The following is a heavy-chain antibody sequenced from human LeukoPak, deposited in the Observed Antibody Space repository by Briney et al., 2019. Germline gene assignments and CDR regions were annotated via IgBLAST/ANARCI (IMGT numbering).Heavy chain of an antibody. V-gene: IGHV3-74*01. D-gene: IGHD3-22*01. CDR2: INSDGSST. CDR1: GFTFSSYW. Sequence: GGSLRLSCAASGFTFSSYWMHWVRQAPGKGLVWVSRINSDGSSTSYADSVKGRFTISRDNAKNTEYLQMNSLRAEDTAVYYCARDFTDSSGLDAFDIWGQGTMVTVSS. J-gene: IGHJ3*02. CDR3: ARDFTDSSGLDAFDI.